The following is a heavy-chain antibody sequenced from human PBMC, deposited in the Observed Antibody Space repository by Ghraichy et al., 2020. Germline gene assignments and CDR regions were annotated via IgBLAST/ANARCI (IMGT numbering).Heavy chain of an antibody. D-gene: IGHD3-9*01. CDR2: INHSGST. J-gene: IGHJ4*02. V-gene: IGHV4-34*01. CDR1: GGSFSGYY. Sequence: ESLNISCAVYGGSFSGYYWSWIRQPPGKGLEWIGEINHSGSTNYNPSLKSRVTISVDTSKNQFSLKLSPVTAADTAVYYCARRPLRYFDWLTPFDYWGQGTLVTVSS. CDR3: ARRPLRYFDWLTPFDY.